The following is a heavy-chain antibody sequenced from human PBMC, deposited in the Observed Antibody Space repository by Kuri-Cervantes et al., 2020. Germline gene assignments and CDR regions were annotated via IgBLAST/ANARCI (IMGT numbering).Heavy chain of an antibody. Sequence: ASVKVSCKVSGYTLNEFSIHWVRQSPGKGPEWMGGFDPEDAVMIYAQKFQGRATMTEDTSTDTAHMELSSLRSDDTAVYYCATDSREPDRVPVDFDIWGQGTMVTVSS. J-gene: IGHJ3*02. D-gene: IGHD1-26*01. CDR3: ATDSREPDRVPVDFDI. CDR2: FDPEDAVM. CDR1: GYTLNEFS. V-gene: IGHV1-24*01.